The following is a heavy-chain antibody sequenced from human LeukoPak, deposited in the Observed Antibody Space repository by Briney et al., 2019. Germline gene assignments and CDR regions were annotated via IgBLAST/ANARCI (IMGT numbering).Heavy chain of an antibody. CDR1: GGSFSGYY. J-gene: IGHJ2*01. CDR2: INHSGNT. Sequence: SETLSLTCTVYGGSFSGYYWSWIRQPPGKGLEWIGEINHSGNTNYNPSLKSRVTISVDTSKTQFSLKLSSVTAADTAVYYCARRRVVVVPAAIPANWYFDLWGRGTLVTVSS. CDR3: ARRRVVVVPAAIPANWYFDL. V-gene: IGHV4-34*01. D-gene: IGHD2-2*01.